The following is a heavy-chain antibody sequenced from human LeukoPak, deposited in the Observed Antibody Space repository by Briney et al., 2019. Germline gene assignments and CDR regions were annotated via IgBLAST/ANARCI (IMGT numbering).Heavy chain of an antibody. CDR2: ISYDGTNK. J-gene: IGHJ4*02. D-gene: IGHD6-19*01. CDR3: ARNEGSGWYLDY. V-gene: IGHV3-30-3*01. CDR1: GFTFNTYA. Sequence: GGSLRLSCAASGFTFNTYAIHWARQAPGKGMEWVALISYDGTNKYYADSVKGRFTISRENSKNTLYMQMNSLRTEDTAVYYCARNEGSGWYLDYWGQGTLVTVSS.